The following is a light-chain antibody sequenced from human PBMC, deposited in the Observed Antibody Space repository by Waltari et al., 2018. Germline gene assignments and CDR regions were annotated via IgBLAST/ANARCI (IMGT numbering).Light chain of an antibody. CDR2: DAS. Sequence: EIVLTQSPATRSLSPGEGATLPFRASQSVVRFLAWYQQKPGQAPRLLIYDASNRATGIPARFSASGSGTDFTLTLSSLEPEDFAVYYCQQRSSWPYSFGQGTKLEIK. J-gene: IGKJ2*03. CDR3: QQRSSWPYS. CDR1: QSVVRF. V-gene: IGKV3-11*01.